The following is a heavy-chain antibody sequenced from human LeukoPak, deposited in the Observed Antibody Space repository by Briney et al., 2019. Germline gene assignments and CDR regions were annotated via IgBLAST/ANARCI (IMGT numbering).Heavy chain of an antibody. V-gene: IGHV3-30*03. D-gene: IGHD2-2*02. CDR2: ISFDGSET. J-gene: IGHJ6*02. CDR1: GFSFSSYG. Sequence: GGSLRHSCAASGFSFSSYGIVWVRQAPGKGLEWLAVISFDGSETFYADSVEGRFSISRDYSRNAFLQMNSLRPDDTAVYYCARDRGYTLRGLAVWGRGTTVIVS. CDR3: ARDRGYTLRGLAV.